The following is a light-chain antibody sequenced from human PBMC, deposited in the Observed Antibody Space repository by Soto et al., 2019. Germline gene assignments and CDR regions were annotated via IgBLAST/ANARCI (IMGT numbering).Light chain of an antibody. V-gene: IGKV3-11*01. CDR2: DSS. J-gene: IGKJ5*01. CDR1: QGVSIY. Sequence: EIVLTQSPATLSLSPGERATLSCRASQGVSIYLAWYQQKPAQAPRLLIYDSSNRAAGIPARFSARGSGTDFTLFISNLEPEDSAVYYCQHRSNWPPITFGQGTRLEIK. CDR3: QHRSNWPPIT.